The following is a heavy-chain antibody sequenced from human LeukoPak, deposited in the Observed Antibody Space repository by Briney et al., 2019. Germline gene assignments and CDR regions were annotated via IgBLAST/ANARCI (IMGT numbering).Heavy chain of an antibody. CDR3: ARDPSGSYCEGWFDP. CDR2: IYYSGST. Sequence: SETLSLTCTVSGGSISSYYWSWIRQPPGKGLEWIGYIYYSGSTNNNPSLKSRVTISVDTSKNQFSLKLSSVTAADTAVYYCARDPSGSYCEGWFDPWGQGTLVTVSS. J-gene: IGHJ5*02. V-gene: IGHV4-59*12. CDR1: GGSISSYY. D-gene: IGHD1-26*01.